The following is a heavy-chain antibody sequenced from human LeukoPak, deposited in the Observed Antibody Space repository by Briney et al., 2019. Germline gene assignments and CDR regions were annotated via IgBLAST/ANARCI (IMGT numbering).Heavy chain of an antibody. CDR2: IRYDGSNK. V-gene: IGHV3-30*02. CDR1: GFTFSSYG. CDR3: AKAMKPGIAAAGPGY. D-gene: IGHD6-13*01. Sequence: GGSLRLSCAASGFTFSSYGMHWVRQAPGKGLEWVAFIRYDGSNKYYADSVKGRFTISRDNSKNTLYLQMNSLRAEDTAVYYCAKAMKPGIAAAGPGYWGQGTLVTVSS. J-gene: IGHJ4*02.